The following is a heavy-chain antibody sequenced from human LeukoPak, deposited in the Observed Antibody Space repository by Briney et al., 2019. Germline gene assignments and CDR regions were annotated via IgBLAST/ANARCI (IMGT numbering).Heavy chain of an antibody. CDR3: ARDQGPYYYDSSGSGFDP. CDR2: IIPIFGTA. Sequence: GASVKVSCKASGGTFTSYAISWVRQAPGQGLEWMGGIIPIFGTANYAQKLQGRVTITTDTSTSTAYMELRSLRSDDTAVYYCARDQGPYYYDSSGSGFDPWGQGTLVTVSS. CDR1: GGTFTSYA. D-gene: IGHD3-22*01. V-gene: IGHV1-69*05. J-gene: IGHJ5*02.